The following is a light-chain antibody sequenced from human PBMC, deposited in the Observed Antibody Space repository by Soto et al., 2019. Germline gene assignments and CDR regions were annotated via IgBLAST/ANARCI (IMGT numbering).Light chain of an antibody. CDR1: QNINTD. J-gene: IGKJ1*01. CDR2: HAS. V-gene: IGKV1-5*01. Sequence: DIQMTQSPSTLSASVGDRVTITCRASQNINTDLAWYQQKPGKVPNLLIYHASSLVTGVPSRFSGSGSGTEFTLTISRLQPDDFAAYYCQQYSTLWTFGQGTKVEIK. CDR3: QQYSTLWT.